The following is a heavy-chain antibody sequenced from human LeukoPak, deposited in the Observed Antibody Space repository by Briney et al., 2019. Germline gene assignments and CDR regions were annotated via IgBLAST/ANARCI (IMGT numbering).Heavy chain of an antibody. D-gene: IGHD1-26*01. V-gene: IGHV1-46*01. CDR1: GNIFTAYY. CDR3: ARDRWELPYYFDY. J-gene: IGHJ4*02. Sequence: ASVKVSCKTSGNIFTAYYINGGHQPPDKGLEGMGILNSSGGSTTYAQKFQGRITMTRDASTSTVYMELRSLRSEDTAVYYCARDRWELPYYFDYWGQGTLVTVSS. CDR2: LNSSGGST.